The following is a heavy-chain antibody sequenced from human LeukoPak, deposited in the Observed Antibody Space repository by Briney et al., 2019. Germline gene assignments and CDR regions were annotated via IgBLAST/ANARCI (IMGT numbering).Heavy chain of an antibody. V-gene: IGHV1-8*01. D-gene: IGHD6-6*01. CDR2: MNPNSGNT. Sequence: GASVKVSCKASGYIFTSSDINWVRQATGQGLEWMGWMNPNSGNTGYAQKFQGRVTMTRNTSISTAYMELSSLRSEDTAVYYCARGPLYSSSLIGDWFDPWGQGTLVTVSS. J-gene: IGHJ5*02. CDR1: GYIFTSSD. CDR3: ARGPLYSSSLIGDWFDP.